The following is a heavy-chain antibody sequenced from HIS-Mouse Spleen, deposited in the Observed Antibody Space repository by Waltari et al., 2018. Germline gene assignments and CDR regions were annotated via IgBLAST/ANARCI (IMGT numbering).Heavy chain of an antibody. V-gene: IGHV3-30-3*01. Sequence: QVQLLASGGGGVQPGRPLILPCADYGFTFSSYSMHWVRQSPGKGLEWVAVISYDGSNKYYADSVKGRFTISRDNSKNTLYLQMNSLRAEDTAVYYCASHHIAALDYWGQGTLVTVSS. J-gene: IGHJ4*02. CDR1: GFTFSSYS. D-gene: IGHD6-6*01. CDR2: ISYDGSNK. CDR3: ASHHIAALDY.